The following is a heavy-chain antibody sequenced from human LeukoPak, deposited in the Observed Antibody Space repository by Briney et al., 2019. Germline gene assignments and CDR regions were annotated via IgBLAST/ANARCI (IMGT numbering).Heavy chain of an antibody. D-gene: IGHD5-12*01. CDR2: IYTSGST. J-gene: IGHJ4*02. CDR1: GGSISSGSYY. CDR3: ARSRVSGYDFDY. V-gene: IGHV4-61*02. Sequence: TSETLSLTCTVSGGSISSGSYYWSWIRQPAGKGLEWIGRIYTSGSTNYNPSLKSRVTISVDTSKNQFSLKLSSVTAADTAVYYCARSRVSGYDFDYWGQGTLVTVSS.